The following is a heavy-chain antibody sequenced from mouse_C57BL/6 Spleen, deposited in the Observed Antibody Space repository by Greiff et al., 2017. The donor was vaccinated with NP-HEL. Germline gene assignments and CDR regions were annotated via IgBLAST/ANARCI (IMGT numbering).Heavy chain of an antibody. J-gene: IGHJ4*01. D-gene: IGHD2-13*01. CDR3: ARSYYGEAMDY. V-gene: IGHV1-26*01. CDR2: INPNNGGT. CDR1: GYTFTDYY. Sequence: EVQLQQSGPELVKPGASVKISCKASGYTFTDYYMNWVKQSHGKSLEWIGDINPNNGGTSYNQKFKGKATLTVDKSSSTAYMELRSLTSEDSAVYCCARSYYGEAMDYWGQGTSVTVSS.